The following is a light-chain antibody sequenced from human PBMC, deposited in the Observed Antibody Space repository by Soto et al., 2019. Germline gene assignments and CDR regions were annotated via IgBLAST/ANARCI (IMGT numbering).Light chain of an antibody. V-gene: IGKV1-9*01. J-gene: IGKJ1*01. Sequence: IQLTQSPSSLSASVGDRVTITCRASQDIAIYLAWYQQKPGEAPKLLIYAASTLYGGVPSRFSGSGSGTEFTLTISSLQPDDFAIYYCQQYNSQSWTFGQGTKVDIK. CDR2: AAS. CDR1: QDIAIY. CDR3: QQYNSQSWT.